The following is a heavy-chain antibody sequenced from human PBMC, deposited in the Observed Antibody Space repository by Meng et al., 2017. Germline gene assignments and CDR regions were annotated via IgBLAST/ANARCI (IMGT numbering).Heavy chain of an antibody. CDR3: ARDSRPCGGDCPETYFDY. CDR1: GGTCRGSA. V-gene: IGHV1-69*14. D-gene: IGHD2-21*02. Sequence: QVQWFSSGAGLKKPGSSVMVSCNASGGTCRGSAISWVRQAPGQGLEWMGGIIPIFGTANYAQKFQGRVTITADKSTSTAYMELSSLRSEDTAVYYCARDSRPCGGDCPETYFDYWGQGTLVTVSS. J-gene: IGHJ4*02. CDR2: IIPIFGTA.